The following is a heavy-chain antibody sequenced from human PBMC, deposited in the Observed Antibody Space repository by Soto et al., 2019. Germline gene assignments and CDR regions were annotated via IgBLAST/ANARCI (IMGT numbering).Heavy chain of an antibody. Sequence: SETLSLTCTVSGGSISSGDYYWSWIRQPPGKGLEWIGYIYYSGSTYYNPSLKSRVTISVDTSKNQFSLKLTSVTAAATAVYYCARGTGIAALGWFDPWGQGTLVTVSS. V-gene: IGHV4-30-4*01. J-gene: IGHJ5*02. CDR2: IYYSGST. D-gene: IGHD6-13*01. CDR3: ARGTGIAALGWFDP. CDR1: GGSISSGDYY.